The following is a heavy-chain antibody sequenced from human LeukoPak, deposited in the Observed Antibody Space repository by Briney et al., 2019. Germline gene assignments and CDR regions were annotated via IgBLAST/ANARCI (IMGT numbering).Heavy chain of an antibody. Sequence: PSETLSLTCTVSGGSISSSSYYWGWIRQPPGKGLEWTGSIYYSGSTYYNPSLKSRVTISVDTSKNQFSLKLSSVTAADTAVYYCARGPPTDRETQHFDYWGQGTLVTVSS. V-gene: IGHV4-39*01. J-gene: IGHJ4*02. CDR3: ARGPPTDRETQHFDY. D-gene: IGHD1-26*01. CDR2: IYYSGST. CDR1: GGSISSSSYY.